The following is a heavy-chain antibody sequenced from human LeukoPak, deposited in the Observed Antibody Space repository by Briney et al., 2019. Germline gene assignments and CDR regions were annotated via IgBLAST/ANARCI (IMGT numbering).Heavy chain of an antibody. D-gene: IGHD2-2*01. CDR3: ARESLGYCSSTSCSGMDV. Sequence: PGGSLRLSCAASGFTFSSYAMSWVRQAPGKGLEWVSVIYSGGSTYYADSVKGRFTISRDNSKNTLYLQMNSLRAEDTAVYYCARESLGYCSSTSCSGMDVWGQGTTVTVSS. CDR2: IYSGGST. J-gene: IGHJ6*02. CDR1: GFTFSSYA. V-gene: IGHV3-66*01.